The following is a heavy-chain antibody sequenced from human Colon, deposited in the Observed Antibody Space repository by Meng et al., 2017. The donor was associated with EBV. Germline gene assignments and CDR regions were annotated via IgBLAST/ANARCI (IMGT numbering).Heavy chain of an antibody. Sequence: QVPLEQWGPGLVEPAGTLSITCAVSGASLRSTNWLSWGRRPPGEGLEWMGEIYHVGNTNYNPSLKSLVTISVTWSNDQFSLSLSSVTAADAAVYYFARGNAYNAPSFDYWGQGTLVTVSS. J-gene: IGHJ4*02. V-gene: IGHV4-4*02. CDR3: ARGNAYNAPSFDY. CDR2: IYHVGNT. D-gene: IGHD5-24*01. CDR1: GASLRSTNW.